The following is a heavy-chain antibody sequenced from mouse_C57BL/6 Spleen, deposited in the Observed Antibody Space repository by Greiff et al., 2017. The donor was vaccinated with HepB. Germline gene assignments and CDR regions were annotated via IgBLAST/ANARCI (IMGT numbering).Heavy chain of an antibody. CDR3: ARHDAVTGGSWFAY. D-gene: IGHD2-2*01. V-gene: IGHV5-6*01. Sequence: EVQLVESGGDLVKPGGSLKLSCAASGFTFSSYGMSWVRQTPDKRLEWVATISSGGSYTYYPDSVKGRFTISRDNAKNTLYLQMSSLKSEDTAMYYCARHDAVTGGSWFAYWGQGTLVTVSA. CDR1: GFTFSSYG. J-gene: IGHJ3*01. CDR2: ISSGGSYT.